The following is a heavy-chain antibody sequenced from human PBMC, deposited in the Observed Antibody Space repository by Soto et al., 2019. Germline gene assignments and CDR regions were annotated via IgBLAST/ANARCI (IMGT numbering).Heavy chain of an antibody. J-gene: IGHJ6*03. D-gene: IGHD6-19*01. CDR3: ARKRRGLDYYYHYYMYV. CDR2: IYYSGST. Sequence: ASETLSLTCTVSGGSISSYYWSWIRQPPGKGLEWIGYIYYSGSTNYNPSLKSRVTISVDKSKNQFSLKLSSVTAADTAVYYCARKRRGLDYYYHYYMYVWGKGTKVTVSS. CDR1: GGSISSYY. V-gene: IGHV4-59*12.